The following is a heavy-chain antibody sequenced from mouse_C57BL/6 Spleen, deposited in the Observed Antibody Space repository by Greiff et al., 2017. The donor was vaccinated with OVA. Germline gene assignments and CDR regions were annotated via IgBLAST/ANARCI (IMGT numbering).Heavy chain of an antibody. CDR2: INYDGRST. J-gene: IGHJ1*03. Sequence: EVKLMESEGGLVQPGSSMKLSCTASGFTFSDYYMAWVRQVPEKGLEWVANINYDGRSTYYLDSLKSRFIISRDNAKNILYLQMSSLKSEDTATYYCARDPAGTSWYFDVWGTGTTVTVSS. CDR1: GFTFSDYY. V-gene: IGHV5-16*01. D-gene: IGHD4-1*01. CDR3: ARDPAGTSWYFDV.